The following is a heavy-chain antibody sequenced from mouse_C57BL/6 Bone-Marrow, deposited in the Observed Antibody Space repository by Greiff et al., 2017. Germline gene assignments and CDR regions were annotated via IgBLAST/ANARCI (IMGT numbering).Heavy chain of an antibody. CDR1: GYTFTSYG. CDR2: IYPRSGNT. CDR3: AREGTTVVEGRFAY. V-gene: IGHV1-81*01. J-gene: IGHJ3*01. Sequence: VQLQQSGAELARPGASVKLSCKASGYTFTSYGISWVKQSTGQGLEWIGEIYPRSGNTYYNEKFKGKATLTADKSSSTAYMELRSLTSEDSAVYFCAREGTTVVEGRFAYWGQGTLVTVSA. D-gene: IGHD1-1*01.